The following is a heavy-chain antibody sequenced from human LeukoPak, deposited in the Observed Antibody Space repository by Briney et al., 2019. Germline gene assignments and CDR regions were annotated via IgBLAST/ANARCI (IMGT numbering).Heavy chain of an antibody. CDR1: GFTFSDNY. J-gene: IGHJ6*03. CDR3: ARYRVVVFVSYYYYMDV. V-gene: IGHV3-11*04. Sequence: GGSLRLSCAASGFTFSDNYMTWVRQAPGKGLEWLSYISGNGGVIQYADSVKGRFTISRDNAKNSLYLQMNSLRAEDTAVYYCARYRVVVFVSYYYYMDVWGKGTTVTISS. CDR2: ISGNGGVI. D-gene: IGHD3-22*01.